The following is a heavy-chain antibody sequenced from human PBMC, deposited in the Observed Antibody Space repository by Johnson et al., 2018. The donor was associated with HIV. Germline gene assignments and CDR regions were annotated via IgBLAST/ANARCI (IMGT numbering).Heavy chain of an antibody. CDR2: IKQDGSET. CDR3: AKSVRASSSGAFDI. Sequence: VQLVESGGGLVQPGGSLRLSCAASGFPFHTYWMSWVRQGPGKGLEWVASIKQDGSETSYVDSVKGRFIISRDNSKNTLYLQMNSLRAEDTAVYHCAKSVRASSSGAFDIWGQGTMVTVSS. CDR1: GFPFHTYW. D-gene: IGHD2-15*01. J-gene: IGHJ3*02. V-gene: IGHV3-7*01.